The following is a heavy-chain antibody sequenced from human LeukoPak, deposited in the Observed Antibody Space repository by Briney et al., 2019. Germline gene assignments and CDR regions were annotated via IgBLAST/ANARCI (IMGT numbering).Heavy chain of an antibody. CDR1: GFTFSSYG. CDR3: AKVGYCSGGTCYWGVYYYYGMDV. J-gene: IGHJ6*02. D-gene: IGHD2-15*01. V-gene: IGHV3-30*18. Sequence: GGSLRLSCAASGFTFSSYGMHWVRQAPGKGLEWVAVISYDGNNKYHADSVKGRFTISRDNSKNTLYLRMNSLRAEDTAVYYCAKVGYCSGGTCYWGVYYYYGMDVWGQGTTVTVSS. CDR2: ISYDGNNK.